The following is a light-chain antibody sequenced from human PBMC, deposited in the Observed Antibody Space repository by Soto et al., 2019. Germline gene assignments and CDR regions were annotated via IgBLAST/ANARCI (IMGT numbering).Light chain of an antibody. CDR3: QQSDTYPLT. Sequence: DIQMTQSASTLSASVGDRVTITCRARQSIGTWLAWYQHRPGKAPSLLIYDASTLRSGVPSRFSGSGSGTEFTLTISSLQADDFATYYCQQSDTYPLTFGQGTRLEVK. CDR1: QSIGTW. J-gene: IGKJ5*01. CDR2: DAS. V-gene: IGKV1-5*01.